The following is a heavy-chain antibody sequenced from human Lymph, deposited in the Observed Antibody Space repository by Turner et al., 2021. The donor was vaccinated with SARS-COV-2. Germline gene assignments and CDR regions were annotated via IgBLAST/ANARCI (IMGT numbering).Heavy chain of an antibody. Sequence: QVQLGESGGGVVRPGRSLRVSCAATGFSFSSYAMHLVRQAPGKGLEWVAVISYDGSNKYYADSVKGRFTISRDNSKNTLYLQMNSLRAEDTAVYYCARDSGYEHYYFDYWGQGTLVTVSS. V-gene: IGHV3-30-3*01. CDR3: ARDSGYEHYYFDY. CDR1: GFSFSSYA. J-gene: IGHJ4*02. CDR2: ISYDGSNK. D-gene: IGHD5-12*01.